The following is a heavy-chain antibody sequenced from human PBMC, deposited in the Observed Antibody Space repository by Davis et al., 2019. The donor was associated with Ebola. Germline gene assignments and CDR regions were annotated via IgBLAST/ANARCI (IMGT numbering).Heavy chain of an antibody. D-gene: IGHD2-8*01. CDR2: ISGDAVDI. CDR1: GFTFGDYA. V-gene: IGHV3-43*02. Sequence: PGGSLRLSCAASGFTFGDYAMHWVRQAPGKGLEWVSLISGDAVDIHYADSVKGRFTISRDNRRNSLYLQMSSLRAEDTALYYCVKGAQWTLHYWGQGTRVTVSS. CDR3: VKGAQWTLHY. J-gene: IGHJ4*02.